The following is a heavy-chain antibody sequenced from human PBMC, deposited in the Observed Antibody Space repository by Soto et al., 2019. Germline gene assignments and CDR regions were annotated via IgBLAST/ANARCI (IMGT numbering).Heavy chain of an antibody. D-gene: IGHD2-2*01. CDR1: GFTFSSYG. Sequence: LRLSCAASGFTFSSYGMHWVRQAPGKGLEWVAVIWYDGSNKYYADSVKGRFSTSRDNAKNILYLEMYALRTEDTAVYYCARDPSEGRVGNWFESWGQGTLVTVSS. CDR2: IWYDGSNK. V-gene: IGHV3-33*01. CDR3: ARDPSEGRVGNWFES. J-gene: IGHJ5*01.